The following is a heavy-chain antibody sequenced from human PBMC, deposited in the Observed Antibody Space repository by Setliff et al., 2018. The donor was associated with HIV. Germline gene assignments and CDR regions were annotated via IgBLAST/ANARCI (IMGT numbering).Heavy chain of an antibody. V-gene: IGHV4-39*01. CDR3: ARHRDPPGTSWIFYYYYMDL. Sequence: SETLSLTCTVSGGSISSSNYCWGWIRQPPGKGLEWIGSIYYSGSTYYNPSLKSRVTISVDTSKNQFSLKLSSVTAADTAVYYCARHRDPPGTSWIFYYYYMDLWGGGTTVTVSS. CDR1: GGSISSSNYC. D-gene: IGHD2-2*01. CDR2: IYYSGST. J-gene: IGHJ6*03.